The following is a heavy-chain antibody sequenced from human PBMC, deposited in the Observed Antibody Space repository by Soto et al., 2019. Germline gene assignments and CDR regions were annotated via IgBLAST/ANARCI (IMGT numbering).Heavy chain of an antibody. J-gene: IGHJ4*02. CDR1: GFTFTSSA. D-gene: IGHD1-26*01. V-gene: IGHV1-58*01. CDR2: IVVGSGNT. Sequence: SVKVSCKASGFTFTSSAVQWVRQARGQRLEWIGWIVVGSGNTNYAQKFQERVTITRDMSTSTAYMELSSLRSEDTAVYYCAASCSGSYSPHIDYWGQGTLVTVSS. CDR3: AASCSGSYSPHIDY.